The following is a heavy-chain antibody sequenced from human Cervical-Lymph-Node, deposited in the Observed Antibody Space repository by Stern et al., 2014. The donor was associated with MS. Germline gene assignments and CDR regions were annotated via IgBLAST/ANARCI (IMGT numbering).Heavy chain of an antibody. Sequence: QVQLGQSGAEVKKPGASVKVSCKTSGYTFTSYAMHWVRQAPGQRLEWMGWINAGKGNTKYSQKFQGRVTIIRDTSASTAYMELSSLRSEDTAVYYCATTIFGVVNPYYYGMDVWGQGTTVTVSS. D-gene: IGHD3-3*01. CDR2: INAGKGNT. CDR3: ATTIFGVVNPYYYGMDV. CDR1: GYTFTSYA. J-gene: IGHJ6*02. V-gene: IGHV1-3*01.